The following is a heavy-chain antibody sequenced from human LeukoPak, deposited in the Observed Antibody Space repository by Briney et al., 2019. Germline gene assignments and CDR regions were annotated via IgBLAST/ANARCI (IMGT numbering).Heavy chain of an antibody. CDR1: GYTFTGYY. D-gene: IGHD6-19*01. J-gene: IGHJ5*02. Sequence: GASVKVSCKASGYTFTGYYRHWVRQAPGQGLEWMGWINPNSGGTNYAQKFQGRVTMTRDTSISTAYMELSRLRSDDTAVYYCAREQWLAKGNWFDPWGQGTLVTVSS. CDR3: AREQWLAKGNWFDP. CDR2: INPNSGGT. V-gene: IGHV1-2*02.